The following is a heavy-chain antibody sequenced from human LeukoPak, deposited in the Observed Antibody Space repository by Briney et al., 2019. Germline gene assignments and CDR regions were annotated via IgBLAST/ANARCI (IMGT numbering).Heavy chain of an antibody. Sequence: GGPLRLSCAASGFTFSGYWMSWVRQTPDKGLEWVATIKQDGSEIYYVDSVKGRFTISRDNAENSLYLQMNSLRADDTAVYYCARDKIVGPTTLDYWGQGTLVTVSS. J-gene: IGHJ4*02. CDR3: ARDKIVGPTTLDY. D-gene: IGHD1-26*01. CDR1: GFTFSGYW. V-gene: IGHV3-7*01. CDR2: IKQDGSEI.